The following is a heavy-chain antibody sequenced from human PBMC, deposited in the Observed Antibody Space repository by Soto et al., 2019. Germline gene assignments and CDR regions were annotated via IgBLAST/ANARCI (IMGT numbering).Heavy chain of an antibody. V-gene: IGHV4-30-2*01. J-gene: IGHJ6*02. CDR1: GGSITRGGYS. D-gene: IGHD2-8*01. Sequence: RSDTLSLTCAVSGGSITRGGYSWIWIRQPPGKGLEWIGYIYHSGSTYYNPSLKSRVTISVDRSKNQFSLKLSSVTAADTAVYYCARANYQSHIVLMVYATIHGMDVWGQGTTVTVSS. CDR2: IYHSGST. CDR3: ARANYQSHIVLMVYATIHGMDV.